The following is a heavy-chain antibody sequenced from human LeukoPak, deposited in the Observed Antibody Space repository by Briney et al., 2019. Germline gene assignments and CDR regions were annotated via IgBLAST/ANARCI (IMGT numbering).Heavy chain of an antibody. CDR3: ARAEGGDVLTGYQPYYFDY. CDR2: INHSGRT. D-gene: IGHD3-9*01. J-gene: IGHJ4*02. V-gene: IGHV4-34*01. CDR1: GGSFSGYY. Sequence: TSETLSLTCAVYGGSFSGYYWSWIRQPPGKGLEWIGEINHSGRTNYNPFLKSRVTISVDTSKNQFSLRLSSVTAADTAMYFCARAEGGDVLTGYQPYYFDYWGQGTLVTVSS.